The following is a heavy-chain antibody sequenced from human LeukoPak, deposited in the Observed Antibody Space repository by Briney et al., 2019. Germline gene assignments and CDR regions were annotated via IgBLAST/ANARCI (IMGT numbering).Heavy chain of an antibody. D-gene: IGHD6-13*01. V-gene: IGHV5-51*01. J-gene: IGHJ4*02. Sequence: GESLKISCTGFGYSFTTYWIGWVRQMPGRGLEWMGIIYPGDSDTRYSPSFQGQVTISADKSIGTAYLQWSSLKASDTAMYYCARRNSSWYYFDYWGQGTLVTVSS. CDR3: ARRNSSWYYFDY. CDR1: GYSFTTYW. CDR2: IYPGDSDT.